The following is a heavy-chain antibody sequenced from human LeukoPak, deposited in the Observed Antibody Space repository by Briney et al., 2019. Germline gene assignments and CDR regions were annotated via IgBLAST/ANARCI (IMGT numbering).Heavy chain of an antibody. CDR1: GGSFSGYY. Sequence: SETLSLTCAVYGGSFSGYYWSWIRQPPGKGLEWIGEINHSGSTNYNPSLKSRVTISVDTSKNQFSLKLSSVTAADTAVYYCASGSTSGRIFDYWGQGTLVTVSS. CDR3: ASGSTSGRIFDY. V-gene: IGHV4-34*01. J-gene: IGHJ4*02. D-gene: IGHD2-2*01. CDR2: INHSGST.